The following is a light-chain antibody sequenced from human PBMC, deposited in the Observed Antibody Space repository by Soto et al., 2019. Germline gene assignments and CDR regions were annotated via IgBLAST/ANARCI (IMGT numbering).Light chain of an antibody. CDR3: SSYAGSNYV. J-gene: IGLJ1*01. CDR2: EVS. CDR1: SSDVGGYNY. Sequence: GSIGEVVAILKKETSSDVGGYNYVSWYQQHPGKVPKLMIYEVSKRPSGVPDRFSGSKSGNTASLTVSGLQAEDEADYYCSSYAGSNYVFGTGTKVTVL. V-gene: IGLV2-8*01.